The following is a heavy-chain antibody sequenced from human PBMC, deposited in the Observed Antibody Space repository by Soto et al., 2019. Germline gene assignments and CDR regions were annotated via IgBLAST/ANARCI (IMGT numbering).Heavy chain of an antibody. CDR1: GGSISSGGYY. J-gene: IGHJ4*02. V-gene: IGHV4-31*03. Sequence: SETLSLTCTVSGGSISSGGYYWSWIRQHPGKGLEWIGYIYYSGSTYYNPSLKSRVTISVDTSKNQFSLELSSVTAADTAVYYCAREPRPGYFDYWGQGTLVTVSS. CDR3: AREPRPGYFDY. CDR2: IYYSGST. D-gene: IGHD7-27*01.